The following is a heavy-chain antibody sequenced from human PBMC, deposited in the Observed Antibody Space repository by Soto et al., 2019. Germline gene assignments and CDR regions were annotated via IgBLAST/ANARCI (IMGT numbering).Heavy chain of an antibody. V-gene: IGHV5-51*01. D-gene: IGHD1-26*01. J-gene: IGHJ3*02. CDR2: IYPGDSDT. CDR3: ARPRIVGAPNDAFDI. Sequence: LGESLKISCKGSGYSFTSYWIGWVRQMPGKGLEWMGIIYPGDSDTRYSPSFQGQVTISADKSISTAYLQWSSLKASDTAMYYCARPRIVGAPNDAFDIWGQGTMVTVSS. CDR1: GYSFTSYW.